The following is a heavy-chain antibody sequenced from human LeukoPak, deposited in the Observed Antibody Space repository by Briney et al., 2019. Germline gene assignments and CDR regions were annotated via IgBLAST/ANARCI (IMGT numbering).Heavy chain of an antibody. CDR1: GYTFTSYY. J-gene: IGHJ6*02. Sequence: PGASVKVSCKASGYTFTSYYMHWVRQAPGQGLEWMGIINPSGGSTSYAQKFLGRVTMTRDTSTSTVYMELSSLRSEDTAVYYCAVPVVVTYYYYGMDVWGQGTTVTVSS. V-gene: IGHV1-46*01. D-gene: IGHD2-21*02. CDR2: INPSGGST. CDR3: AVPVVVTYYYYGMDV.